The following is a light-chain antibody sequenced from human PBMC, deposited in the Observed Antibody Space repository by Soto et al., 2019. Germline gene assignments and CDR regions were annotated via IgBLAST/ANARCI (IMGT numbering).Light chain of an antibody. CDR2: GAS. CDR3: QQYSSPRT. V-gene: IGKV3-20*01. CDR1: QIVSGSY. J-gene: IGKJ1*01. Sequence: EVVLTQSPGTLSLSPGERATLSCRASQIVSGSYLAWYQQKPGQAPRLLMYGASTRASGIPDRFSGSGSGTDFTLTISRLEPEDSAVYYCQQYSSPRTFGQGTKVEIK.